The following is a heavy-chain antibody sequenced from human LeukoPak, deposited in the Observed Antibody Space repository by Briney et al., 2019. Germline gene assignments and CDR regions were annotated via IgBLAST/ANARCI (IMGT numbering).Heavy chain of an antibody. CDR1: GFTFSSYS. J-gene: IGHJ5*02. CDR3: ARDLYDFWSENWFDP. Sequence: TGGSLRLSCAASGFTFSSYSMNWVRQAPGKGLEWVSYISSSSSTIYYADSVKGRFTISRDNAKNSLYLQMNSLRAEDTAVYYCARDLYDFWSENWFDPWGQGTLVTVSS. V-gene: IGHV3-48*01. CDR2: ISSSSSTI. D-gene: IGHD3-3*01.